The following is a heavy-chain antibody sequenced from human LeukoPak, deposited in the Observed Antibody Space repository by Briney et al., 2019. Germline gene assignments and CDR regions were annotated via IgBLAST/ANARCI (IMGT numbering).Heavy chain of an antibody. V-gene: IGHV3-23*01. J-gene: IGHJ4*02. Sequence: GGSLRLSCAASGFTFSSYAMSWVRQAPGKGLEWVSAISGGAYSTYYADSVKGRFTISRDNSKNMLYLQMNSLRAEDTAVYYCAKDSPVLTYWGQGTLVTVSS. CDR3: AKDSPVLTY. CDR2: ISGGAYST. CDR1: GFTFSSYA.